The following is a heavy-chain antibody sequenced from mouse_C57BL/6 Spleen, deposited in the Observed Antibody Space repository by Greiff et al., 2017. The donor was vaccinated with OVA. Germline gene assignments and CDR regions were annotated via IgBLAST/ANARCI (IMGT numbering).Heavy chain of an antibody. Sequence: EVKLQQSGPELVKPGASVKISCKASGYSFTDYNMNWVKQSNGKSLEWIGVINPNYGTTSYNQKFKGKATLTVDQSSSTAYMQLNSLASEDSAVYYCARGNYGSSYYFDYWGQGTTLTVSS. J-gene: IGHJ2*01. CDR2: INPNYGTT. V-gene: IGHV1-39*01. CDR3: ARGNYGSSYYFDY. CDR1: GYSFTDYN. D-gene: IGHD1-1*01.